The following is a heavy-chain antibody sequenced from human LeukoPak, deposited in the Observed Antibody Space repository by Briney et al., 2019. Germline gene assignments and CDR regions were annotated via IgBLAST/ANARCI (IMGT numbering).Heavy chain of an antibody. Sequence: GWSLRLSCAASGFTFSDYYMSWIRQAPGKGLGWVSYISSSGSTIYYADSVKGRFTISGDNAKNSLYLQMNSLRAEDTAVYYCARGDDFWSGYTLNWFDPWGQGTLVTVSS. CDR2: ISSSGSTI. D-gene: IGHD3-3*01. CDR3: ARGDDFWSGYTLNWFDP. V-gene: IGHV3-11*01. CDR1: GFTFSDYY. J-gene: IGHJ5*02.